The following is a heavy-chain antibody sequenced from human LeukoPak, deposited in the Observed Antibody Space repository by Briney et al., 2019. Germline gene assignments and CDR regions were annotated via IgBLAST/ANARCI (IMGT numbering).Heavy chain of an antibody. CDR3: TRQLATLPDNY. V-gene: IGHV3-74*01. J-gene: IGHJ4*02. CDR2: ISSDGRST. Sequence: GGSLRLSCAASGFTFSPYWMHWVRHAPGKGLVWVSLISSDGRSTSYADSVKGRFTISRDNAKNTLFLQMNSLRAEDTAVYYCTRQLATLPDNYWGQGTLVTVSS. CDR1: GFTFSPYW. D-gene: IGHD5-12*01.